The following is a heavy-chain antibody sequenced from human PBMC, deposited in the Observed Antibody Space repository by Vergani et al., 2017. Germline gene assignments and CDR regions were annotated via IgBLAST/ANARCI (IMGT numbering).Heavy chain of an antibody. V-gene: IGHV1-69*01. D-gene: IGHD3-22*01. J-gene: IGHJ3*02. Sequence: VRLVQSGPEVKKPGESVKISCETSGYTFTNYWVAWVRQAPGQGLEWMGGIIPIFGTANYAQKFQGRVTITADESTSTAYMELSSLRSEDTAVYYCARVGTYYDSSGYPEVFDIWGQGTMVTVSS. CDR3: ARVGTYYDSSGYPEVFDI. CDR2: IIPIFGTA. CDR1: GYTFTNYW.